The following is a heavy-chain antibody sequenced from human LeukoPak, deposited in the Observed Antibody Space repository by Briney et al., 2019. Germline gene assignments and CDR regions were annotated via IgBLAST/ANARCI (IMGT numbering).Heavy chain of an antibody. J-gene: IGHJ4*02. Sequence: SETLSLTCTVSGGSISSYYWSWIRQPPGKGLEWIGYIYYSGSTNYNPSLKSRVTISVDTSKNQFSLKLSSVTAADTAVYYCARGFRGYSCGSFDYWGQGTLVTVSS. CDR1: GGSISSYY. CDR2: IYYSGST. CDR3: ARGFRGYSCGSFDY. V-gene: IGHV4-59*08. D-gene: IGHD5-18*01.